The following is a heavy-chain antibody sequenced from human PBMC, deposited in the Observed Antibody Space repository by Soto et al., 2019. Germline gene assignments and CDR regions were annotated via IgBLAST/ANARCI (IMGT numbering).Heavy chain of an antibody. CDR1: GASISSDYYY. Sequence: QVQLQESGPGLVKPSQTLSLTCSISGASISSDYYYWSWFRQPPGKGLEWIGYISYSGSTYYNPSLKRRITISVDTSKTQFSRILSSGTAADTAVFYCAREVNNYYGMDVGGQGTTVTVSS. V-gene: IGHV4-30-4*01. CDR2: ISYSGST. J-gene: IGHJ6*02. CDR3: AREVNNYYGMDV.